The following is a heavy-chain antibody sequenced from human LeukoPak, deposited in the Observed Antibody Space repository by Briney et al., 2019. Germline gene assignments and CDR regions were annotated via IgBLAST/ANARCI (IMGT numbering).Heavy chain of an antibody. CDR3: ARHEDRNWYFDH. CDR2: IYYSGNT. D-gene: IGHD1-1*01. Sequence: PSETLSLTCTVSGGSISRSSSYWGWIRQPPGKGLEWIGSIYYSGNTYYNPSLKSRVNISVDTSKNQFSLKLSSVTAPDTAVYYCARHEDRNWYFDHWGQGTLVTVSS. V-gene: IGHV4-39*01. CDR1: GGSISRSSSY. J-gene: IGHJ4*02.